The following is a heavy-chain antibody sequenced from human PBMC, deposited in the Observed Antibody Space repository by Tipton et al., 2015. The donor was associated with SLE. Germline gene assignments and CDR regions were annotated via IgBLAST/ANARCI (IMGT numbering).Heavy chain of an antibody. CDR2: IHSRGST. J-gene: IGHJ4*02. CDR1: GGSISRDDYY. Sequence: TLSLTCTVSGGSISRDDYYWSWIRQSAGKGLEWIGHIHSRGSTDYNPSLRNRVTMPADTSKNQFSLKLTSVTAADTAVYYCARDGYSSGWDGDFDYWGQGTLVTVSS. D-gene: IGHD6-19*01. CDR3: ARDGYSSGWDGDFDY. V-gene: IGHV4-61*09.